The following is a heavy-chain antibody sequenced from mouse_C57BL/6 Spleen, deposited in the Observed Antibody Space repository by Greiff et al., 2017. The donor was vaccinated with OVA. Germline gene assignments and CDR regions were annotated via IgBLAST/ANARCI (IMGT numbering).Heavy chain of an antibody. V-gene: IGHV5-16*01. CDR3: AREGLRLYYFDY. J-gene: IGHJ2*01. CDR2: INYDGSST. D-gene: IGHD1-1*01. Sequence: EVKVVESEGGLVQPGSSMKLSCTASGFTFSDYYMAWVRQVPEKGLEWVANINYDGSSTYYLDSLKSRFIISRDNAKNILYLQMSSLKSEDTATYYCAREGLRLYYFDYWGQGTTLTVSS. CDR1: GFTFSDYY.